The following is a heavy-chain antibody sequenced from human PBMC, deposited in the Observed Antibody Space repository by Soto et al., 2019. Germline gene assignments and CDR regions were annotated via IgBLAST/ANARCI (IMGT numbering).Heavy chain of an antibody. Sequence: SETLSLTCAVYGGSFSGYYWSWIRQPPGKGLEWIGEINHSGSTNYNPSLKSRVTISVDTSKNQFSLKLSSVTAADTAVYYCATPFYDILTGYYEPAHYYYGRDVWGQGTTVS. CDR2: INHSGST. J-gene: IGHJ6*02. V-gene: IGHV4-34*01. CDR3: ATPFYDILTGYYEPAHYYYGRDV. D-gene: IGHD3-9*01. CDR1: GGSFSGYY.